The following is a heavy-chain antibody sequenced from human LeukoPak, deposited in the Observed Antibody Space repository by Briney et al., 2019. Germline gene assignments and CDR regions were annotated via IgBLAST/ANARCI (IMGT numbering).Heavy chain of an antibody. Sequence: ASVKVSCKASGYTFTGYYMHWVRQAPGQGLQWMGWINPNSGDTHYAQNFQGRVTMTRDTSISTAYLDLSRLRSDDTAVYYCARDRTAYDILTAADYWGQGTLVSVSS. CDR3: ARDRTAYDILTAADY. CDR1: GYTFTGYY. V-gene: IGHV1-2*02. D-gene: IGHD3-9*01. CDR2: INPNSGDT. J-gene: IGHJ4*02.